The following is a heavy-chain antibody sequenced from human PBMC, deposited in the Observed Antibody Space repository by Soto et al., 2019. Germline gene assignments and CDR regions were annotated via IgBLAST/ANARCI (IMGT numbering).Heavy chain of an antibody. CDR2: LIPVLDMA. CDR3: AREGDYDSRDVFDL. CDR1: GGTFRSVT. D-gene: IGHD4-17*01. Sequence: QVQLVQSGAEVKKPGSSLKVSFKTSGGTFRSVTVISWVSQAPGQGLEWMGRLIPVLDMANYAQKFQGRVTIIADKATSTDYMELSSRRSEVTAVYYCAREGDYDSRDVFDLGGRGTLVSVSS. J-gene: IGHJ2*01. V-gene: IGHV1-69*08.